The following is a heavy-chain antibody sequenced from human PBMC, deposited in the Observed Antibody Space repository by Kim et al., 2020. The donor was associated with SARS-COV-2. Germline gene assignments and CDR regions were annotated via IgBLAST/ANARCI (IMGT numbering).Heavy chain of an antibody. CDR2: IYYSGST. J-gene: IGHJ3*02. V-gene: IGHV4-59*13. CDR3: ARDAYGGNGAFDI. CDR1: GGSISSYY. Sequence: SETLSLTCTVSGGSISSYYWSWIRQPPGKGLEWIGYIYYSGSTNYNPSLKSRVTISVDTPKNQFSLKLSSVTAGDTAVYYCARDAYGGNGAFDIWGQGTMVTVSS. D-gene: IGHD4-17*01.